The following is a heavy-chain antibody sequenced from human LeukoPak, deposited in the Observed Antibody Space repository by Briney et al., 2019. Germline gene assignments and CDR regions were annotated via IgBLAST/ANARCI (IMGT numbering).Heavy chain of an antibody. J-gene: IGHJ4*02. D-gene: IGHD3-3*01. CDR2: MSGSSGNT. CDR3: ARDGGYDFWSGYYQDY. V-gene: IGHV3-23*01. CDR1: GFTFSNYW. Sequence: PGGSLRLSCGASGFTFSNYWMSWVRQAPGKGLEWVSAMSGSSGNTYYADSVKGRFTISRDNSKNTLYLQMNSLRAEDTAVYYCARDGGYDFWSGYYQDYWGQGTLVTVSS.